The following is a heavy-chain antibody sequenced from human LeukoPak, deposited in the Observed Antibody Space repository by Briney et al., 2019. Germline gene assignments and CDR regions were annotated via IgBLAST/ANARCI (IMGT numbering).Heavy chain of an antibody. D-gene: IGHD5-12*01. CDR2: IYYSGST. V-gene: IGHV4-59*01. Sequence: SETLSLTCTVSGGSISSYYWSWIRQPPGKGLEWIGYIYYSGSTNYNPSLKSRVTISVDTSKKQFSLKLSSVTAADTAVYYCARNEGYHWFDPWGQGTLVTVSS. J-gene: IGHJ5*02. CDR3: ARNEGYHWFDP. CDR1: GGSISSYY.